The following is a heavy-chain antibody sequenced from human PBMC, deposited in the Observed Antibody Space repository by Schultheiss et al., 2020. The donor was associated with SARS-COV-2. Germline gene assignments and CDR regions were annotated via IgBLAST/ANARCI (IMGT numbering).Heavy chain of an antibody. CDR2: IYTSGRT. J-gene: IGHJ5*02. Sequence: SQTLSLTCSVSGGSISSFYWSWIRQPAGKGLEWIGRIYTSGRTNYNPSLKSRVTISVDTSKSQFSLKLRSVTAADTAVYYCARLGCTSASCFQGWFDPWGQGALVTVSS. D-gene: IGHD2-2*01. CDR3: ARLGCTSASCFQGWFDP. V-gene: IGHV4-4*07. CDR1: GGSISSFY.